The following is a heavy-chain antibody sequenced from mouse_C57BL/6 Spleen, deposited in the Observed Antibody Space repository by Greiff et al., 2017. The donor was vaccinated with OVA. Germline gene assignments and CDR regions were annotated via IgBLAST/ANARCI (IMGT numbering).Heavy chain of an antibody. CDR1: GYTFTSYW. D-gene: IGHD6-1*01. V-gene: IGHV1-52*01. J-gene: IGHJ2*01. CDR3: ARSGQPDFDY. Sequence: QVQLQQPGAELVRPGSSVKLSCKASGYTFTSYWMHWVKQRPIQGLEWIGNIDPSDSETHYNQKFKDKATLTVDKSSSTAYMPLSSLTSEDSAVYYCARSGQPDFDYWGQGTTLTVSS. CDR2: IDPSDSET.